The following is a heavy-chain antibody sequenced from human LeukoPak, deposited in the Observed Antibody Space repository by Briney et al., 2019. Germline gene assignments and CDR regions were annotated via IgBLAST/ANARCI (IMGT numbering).Heavy chain of an antibody. CDR2: SYYSGST. J-gene: IGHJ4*02. Sequence: PSETLSLTCSVSGGSMRGYYWNWLRLSPGKGLEWIGNSYYSGSTDYTPSLKSRVTISVDTARNQASLRLSSATAADTAIYYCARGRRWLPFLFDYWGQGTLVTVSS. V-gene: IGHV4-59*01. CDR3: ARGRRWLPFLFDY. D-gene: IGHD5-24*01. CDR1: GGSMRGYY.